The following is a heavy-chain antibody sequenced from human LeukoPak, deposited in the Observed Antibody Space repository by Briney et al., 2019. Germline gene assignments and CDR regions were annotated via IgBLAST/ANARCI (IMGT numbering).Heavy chain of an antibody. J-gene: IGHJ5*02. CDR1: GFTFSTYA. D-gene: IGHD4-11*01. CDR2: ISSNGLST. CDR3: VRRVTNYYNWFDP. V-gene: IGHV3-64D*06. Sequence: GSLRLSCSASGFTFSTYAMHWVRQAPGKGLEHVSTISSNGLSTYYADPVKGRFTISRDISKNTLYLQMSSLRAEDTAVYYCVRRVTNYYNWFDPWGQGTLVTVSS.